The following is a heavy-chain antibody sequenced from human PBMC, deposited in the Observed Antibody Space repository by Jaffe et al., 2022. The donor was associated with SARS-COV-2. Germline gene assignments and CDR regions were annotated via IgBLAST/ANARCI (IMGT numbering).Heavy chain of an antibody. CDR1: GGSISSGGYY. Sequence: QVQLQESGPGLVKPSQTLSLTCTVSGGSISSGGYYWSWIRQHPGKGLEWIGYIYYSGSTYYNPSLKSRVTISVDTSKNQFSLKLSSVTAADTAVYYCARDLLIVGATTRWYFDLWGRGTLVTVSS. CDR3: ARDLLIVGATTRWYFDL. V-gene: IGHV4-31*03. J-gene: IGHJ2*01. CDR2: IYYSGST. D-gene: IGHD1-26*01.